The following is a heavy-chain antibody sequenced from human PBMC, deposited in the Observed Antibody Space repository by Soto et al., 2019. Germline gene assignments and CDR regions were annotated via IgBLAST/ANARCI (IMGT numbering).Heavy chain of an antibody. V-gene: IGHV3-9*01. CDR2: ISWNSGSI. CDR1: GFTFDDYA. J-gene: IGHJ4*02. D-gene: IGHD3-22*01. Sequence: EVQLVESGGGLVQPGRSLRLSCAASGFTFDDYAMHWVRQAPGKGLEWVSGISWNSGSIGYADSVKGRFTISRDNAKNSLYLQMNSLRAKDTALYYCAKDLLASSGYYYAYFDYWGQGTLVTVSS. CDR3: AKDLLASSGYYYAYFDY.